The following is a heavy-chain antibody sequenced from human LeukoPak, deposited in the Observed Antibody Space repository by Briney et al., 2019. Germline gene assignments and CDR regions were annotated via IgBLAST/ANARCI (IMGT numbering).Heavy chain of an antibody. J-gene: IGHJ1*01. CDR3: ARSIANERYFQH. V-gene: IGHV3-30*14. Sequence: GGSLRLSCAASGFTFSSYAMHWVRQAPGKGLEWVAVISYDGSNKYYAGSVKGRFTISRDNSKNTLYLQMGSLRAEDMAVYYCARSIANERYFQHWGQGTLVTVSS. CDR1: GFTFSSYA. CDR2: ISYDGSNK.